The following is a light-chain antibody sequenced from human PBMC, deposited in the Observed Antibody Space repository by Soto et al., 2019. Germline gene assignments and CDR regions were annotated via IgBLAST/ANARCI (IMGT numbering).Light chain of an antibody. CDR2: GAS. V-gene: IGKV3-20*01. J-gene: IGKJ1*01. CDR3: QQYGSSPST. CDR1: QSVRSSY. Sequence: EIVLTQSPGTLSLSPGERATLSCRASQSVRSSYLAWYQQKPGKAPRLLIYGASSMATGIPDRFSGSGSVTDFNLTISRLEPEDFAVYYCQQYGSSPSTFGQGTKVEIK.